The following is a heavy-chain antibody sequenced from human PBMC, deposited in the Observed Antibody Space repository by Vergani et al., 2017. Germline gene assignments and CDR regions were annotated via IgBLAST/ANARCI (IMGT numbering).Heavy chain of an antibody. J-gene: IGHJ6*04. CDR1: GFKFSDHY. D-gene: IGHD1-20*01. V-gene: IGHV3-11*04. Sequence: LEESGGGSVKPGGSLRLSCAASGFKFSDHYMSWIRQAPGKGLEWVSHISPGASTVSYTDSVTGRFTVSRDNDNNSLTLDMTTLRVEDTAVYYCAKNPGITSPRHCYAMDVWGKGTTFTVSS. CDR2: ISPGASTV. CDR3: AKNPGITSPRHCYAMDV.